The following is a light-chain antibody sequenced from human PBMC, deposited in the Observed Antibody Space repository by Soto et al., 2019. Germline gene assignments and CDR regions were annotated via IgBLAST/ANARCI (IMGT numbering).Light chain of an antibody. CDR3: QQYDNLPPLT. Sequence: DIQMTQSPSSLSASVGDRVTITCQASQDITSYLNWYQHKPGKAPKLLIYDASNLETGVPSRFSGSGSGTDFTFTISSLQPEDIATYYCQQYDNLPPLTFGGGTKVEIK. V-gene: IGKV1-33*01. CDR1: QDITSY. CDR2: DAS. J-gene: IGKJ4*01.